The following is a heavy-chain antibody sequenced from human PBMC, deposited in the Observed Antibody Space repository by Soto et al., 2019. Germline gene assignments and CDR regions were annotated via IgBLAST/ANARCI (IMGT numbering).Heavy chain of an antibody. V-gene: IGHV4-34*01. CDR1: GGSFSGYY. Sequence: SEILSLTCAVYGGSFSGYYWSWIRQPPGKGLEWIGEINHSGSTNYNPSPKSRVTISVDTSKNQFSLKLSSVTAADTAVYYCARTLRRGPPFDYWGQGTLVNVSS. CDR3: ARTLRRGPPFDY. CDR2: INHSGST. D-gene: IGHD3-10*01. J-gene: IGHJ4*02.